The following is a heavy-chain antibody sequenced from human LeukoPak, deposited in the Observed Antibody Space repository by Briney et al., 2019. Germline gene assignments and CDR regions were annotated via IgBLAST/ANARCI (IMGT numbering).Heavy chain of an antibody. V-gene: IGHV3-23*01. Sequence: AGGSLRLSCVVSGFTYSNYAMNWVRQAPGKGLEWVSGITGSGGSTYYADSVKGRFTISRDNSKNTLYLQMNSLRAEDTAVYYCAKSDDPSRITFGGVVDSWGQGTLVTVSS. D-gene: IGHD3-16*01. CDR2: ITGSGGST. CDR1: GFTYSNYA. J-gene: IGHJ4*02. CDR3: AKSDDPSRITFGGVVDS.